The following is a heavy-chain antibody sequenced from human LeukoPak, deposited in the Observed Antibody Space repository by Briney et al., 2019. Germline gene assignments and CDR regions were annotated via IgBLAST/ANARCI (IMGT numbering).Heavy chain of an antibody. V-gene: IGHV4-59*12. CDR1: GGSISSYY. Sequence: SETLSLTCTVSGGSISSYYWSWIRQPPGKGLEWIGYIYYSWSTNYNPSLKSRVTISVDTSKNQFSLKMSSVTAADTAVYYCARGYGSSWLYYFDFWGQGTLVTLSS. D-gene: IGHD6-13*01. CDR2: IYYSWST. J-gene: IGHJ4*02. CDR3: ARGYGSSWLYYFDF.